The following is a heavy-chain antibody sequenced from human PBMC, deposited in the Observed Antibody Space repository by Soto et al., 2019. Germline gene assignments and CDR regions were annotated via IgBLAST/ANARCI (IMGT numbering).Heavy chain of an antibody. D-gene: IGHD5-12*01. J-gene: IGHJ4*02. CDR2: MSHDGTSK. Sequence: SLRLSCIASGFTFSGYAMHWVRQAPGKGLEWVAVMSHDGTSKYYTDSVKGRFTISRDNSKNTLYLQMNSLRVEDTAVYYCATNNEWLNLPHYFDYWGQGTLVTVSS. V-gene: IGHV3-30-3*01. CDR1: GFTFSGYA. CDR3: ATNNEWLNLPHYFDY.